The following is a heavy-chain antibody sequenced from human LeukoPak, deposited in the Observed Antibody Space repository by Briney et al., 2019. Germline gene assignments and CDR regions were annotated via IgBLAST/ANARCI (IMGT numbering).Heavy chain of an antibody. V-gene: IGHV4-31*03. CDR2: ISYGGST. Sequence: PSETLSLTCSVSGGSISSGDYYWTWIRQHPGQGLEWVGFISYGGSTYYNPSLESRATMSIDTSKKQFSLTLSSVTAADTAVYYCARWSGSVTARNYYYYMDVWGEGTTVTVSS. CDR3: ARWSGSVTARNYYYYMDV. CDR1: GGSISSGDYY. J-gene: IGHJ6*03. D-gene: IGHD6-6*01.